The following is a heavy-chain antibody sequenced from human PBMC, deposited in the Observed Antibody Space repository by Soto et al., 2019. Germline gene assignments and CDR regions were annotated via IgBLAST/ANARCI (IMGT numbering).Heavy chain of an antibody. Sequence: QVQLVESGGGVVQPGGSLRLSCEVSGLTFSTYCMHWVRQAPGKGLEWVAIISNDGSDEKYADSVKGGFTISRDNSKNTLDLQRNSLMVEETAFVYCAKRCGSGGSRYIIDCWGQGTLVTVSS. J-gene: IGHJ4*02. CDR3: AKRCGSGGSRYIIDC. V-gene: IGHV3-30*18. CDR2: ISNDGSDE. D-gene: IGHD2-15*01. CDR1: GLTFSTYC.